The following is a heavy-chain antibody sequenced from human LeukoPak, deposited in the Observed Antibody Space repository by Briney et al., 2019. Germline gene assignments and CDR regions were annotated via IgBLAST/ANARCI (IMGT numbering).Heavy chain of an antibody. CDR1: GFTFSSYG. CDR3: AKRFGGRPTSHYFDY. Sequence: GGSLRLSCAASGFTFSSYGMSWVRQAPGKGLEWVSTSGSGGGTYYADSVKGRVTISRDNSKNTLYLQMYSLRAEDTAVYYCAKRFGGRPTSHYFDYWGQGTLVTVSS. J-gene: IGHJ4*02. CDR2: SGSGGGT. D-gene: IGHD3-3*01. V-gene: IGHV3-23*01.